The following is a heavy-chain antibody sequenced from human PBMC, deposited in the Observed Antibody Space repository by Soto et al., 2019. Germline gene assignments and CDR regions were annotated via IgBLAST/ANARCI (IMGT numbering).Heavy chain of an antibody. Sequence: ASVKVSCKASGYTFNTYGITWVRQAPGQGLEWMGWINPYNGNTKFAQRLQDRVTMTTATSTSTAYMELASLRSGDTAVYYCARGCIAVTTHLCYWGQGTLVTVSS. CDR1: GYTFNTYG. CDR3: ARGCIAVTTHLCY. V-gene: IGHV1-18*01. D-gene: IGHD4-17*01. J-gene: IGHJ4*02. CDR2: INPYNGNT.